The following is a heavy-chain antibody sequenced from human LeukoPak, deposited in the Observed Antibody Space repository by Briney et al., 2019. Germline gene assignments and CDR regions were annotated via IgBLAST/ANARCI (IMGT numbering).Heavy chain of an antibody. D-gene: IGHD3-22*01. CDR2: IYYSGST. Sequence: SETLSLTCTVSGGSISSYYWSWLRQPPGKGLEWIGYIYYSGSTNYNPSLKSRVTISVDTSKNQFSLKLSSVTAADTAVYYCASSLARYYDSSGYLGVWGQGTLVTVSS. CDR3: ASSLARYYDSSGYLGV. CDR1: GGSISSYY. J-gene: IGHJ4*02. V-gene: IGHV4-59*01.